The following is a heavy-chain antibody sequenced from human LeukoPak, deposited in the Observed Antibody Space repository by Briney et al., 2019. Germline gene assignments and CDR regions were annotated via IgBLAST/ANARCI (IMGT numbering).Heavy chain of an antibody. CDR3: AREAIVVVTANYFDY. J-gene: IGHJ4*02. V-gene: IGHV3-48*03. CDR2: ISSSGSTI. CDR1: GFTFSSYE. Sequence: GGSLRLSCAASGFTFSSYEMNWVRQAPGKGLEWVSYISSSGSTIYYADSVKGRFTISRDNAKSSLYLQVNSLRAEDTAVYYCAREAIVVVTANYFDYWGQGTLVTVSS. D-gene: IGHD2-21*02.